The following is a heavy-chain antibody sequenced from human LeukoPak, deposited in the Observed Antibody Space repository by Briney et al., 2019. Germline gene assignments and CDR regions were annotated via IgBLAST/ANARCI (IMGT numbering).Heavy chain of an antibody. CDR3: ARAWDY. CDR1: GGSFSGYY. V-gene: IGHV4-34*01. J-gene: IGHJ4*02. Sequence: SETLSLTCAVYGGSFSGYYWSWIRQPPGKGLEWIGEINHSGSTNYNPSLKSRVTISVDTSKNQFSLKLSSVTAADTAVYYCARAWDYWGQGTLVTVSS. CDR2: INHSGST.